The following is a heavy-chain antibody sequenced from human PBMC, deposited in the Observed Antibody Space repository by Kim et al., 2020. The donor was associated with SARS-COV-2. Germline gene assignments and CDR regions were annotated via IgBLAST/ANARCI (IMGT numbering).Heavy chain of an antibody. CDR2: INHSGST. D-gene: IGHD3-9*01. Sequence: SETLSLTCAVYGGSFSGYYWSWIRQPPGKGLEWIGEINHSGSTNYNPSLKSRVTISVDTSKNQFSLKLSSVTAADTAVYYCARIYDYDILTGYFSLSDYYGMDVWGQGTTVTVSS. J-gene: IGHJ6*02. CDR3: ARIYDYDILTGYFSLSDYYGMDV. CDR1: GGSFSGYY. V-gene: IGHV4-34*01.